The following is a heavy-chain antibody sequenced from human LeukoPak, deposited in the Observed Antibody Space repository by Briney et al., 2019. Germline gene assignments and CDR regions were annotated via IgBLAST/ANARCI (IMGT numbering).Heavy chain of an antibody. D-gene: IGHD3-3*01. CDR3: ARLRYWSGSWKFYYSMDV. V-gene: IGHV3-7*01. J-gene: IGHJ6*03. CDR2: IKQDGSEK. Sequence: PGGSLRLSCAASGFTFSSYWMSWVRQAPGKGLEWVANIKQDGSEKYYVDSVKGRFTISRDNAMNSLYLQMDSLRAEDTAVYSCARLRYWSGSWKFYYSMDVWGKGTTVTVSS. CDR1: GFTFSSYW.